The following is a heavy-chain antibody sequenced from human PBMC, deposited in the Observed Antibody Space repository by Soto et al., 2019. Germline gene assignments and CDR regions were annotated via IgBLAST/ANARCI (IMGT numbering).Heavy chain of an antibody. CDR1: GYTFTSHH. J-gene: IGHJ5*02. V-gene: IGHV1-46*01. D-gene: IGHD6-19*01. CDR3: ARTRVEVAAEFDL. CDR2: ISPESGGT. Sequence: QAQLLQSGPEVKKPGASVKISCRASGYTFTSHHVHWVRQAPGQGLEWMGIISPESGGTTYAQNLEDRVTLTRETSTSTFYMEVRNLGNEDTAVYFCARTRVEVAAEFDLWGQGTLVNVSS.